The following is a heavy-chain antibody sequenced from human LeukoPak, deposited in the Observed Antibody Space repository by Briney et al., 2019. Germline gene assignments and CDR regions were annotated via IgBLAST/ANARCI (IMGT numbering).Heavy chain of an antibody. V-gene: IGHV4-34*01. Sequence: SETLSLTCAVYGGSFSGYYWSWIRQPPGKGLEWIGEINHSGSTNYNPSLKSRVTISVDTSKNQFSLKLSSVTAADTAVYYCARLYSPWFGEAFDYWGQGTLVTVSS. J-gene: IGHJ4*02. CDR2: INHSGST. D-gene: IGHD3-10*01. CDR3: ARLYSPWFGEAFDY. CDR1: GGSFSGYY.